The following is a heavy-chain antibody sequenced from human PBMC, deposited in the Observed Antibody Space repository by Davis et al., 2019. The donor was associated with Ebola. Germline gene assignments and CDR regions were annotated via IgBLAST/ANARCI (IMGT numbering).Heavy chain of an antibody. CDR3: AREGGRYYDSSGYVFDI. J-gene: IGHJ3*02. D-gene: IGHD3-22*01. V-gene: IGHV1-46*01. CDR1: GYRFTSYY. Sequence: ALVKVSCKASGYRFTSYYMHWVRQAPGQGLEWMGIINPITGGTSYAQNFQVRVNMTRDTSTSTVYIELSSLRSEDTAVYYCAREGGRYYDSSGYVFDIWGQGTMVKVSS. CDR2: INPITGGT.